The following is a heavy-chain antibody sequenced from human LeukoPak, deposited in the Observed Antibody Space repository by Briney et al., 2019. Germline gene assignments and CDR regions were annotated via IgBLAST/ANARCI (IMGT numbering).Heavy chain of an antibody. CDR1: GFTFSSYW. CDR3: ARGIGGGSGYYSNSDD. Sequence: GGSLRLSCAASGFTFSSYWMSWVRQAPGKGPEWVSVIFGGGSTYYTDSVKGRFSISRDDSWNTVYLQMNSLRAEDTAVYYCARGIGGGSGYYSNSDDWGQGTLVTVSS. V-gene: IGHV3-53*01. CDR2: IFGGGST. D-gene: IGHD3-22*01. J-gene: IGHJ4*02.